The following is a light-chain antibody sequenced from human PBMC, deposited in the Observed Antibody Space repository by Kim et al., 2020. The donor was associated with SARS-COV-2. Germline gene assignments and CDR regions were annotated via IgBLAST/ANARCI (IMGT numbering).Light chain of an antibody. V-gene: IGKV3-11*01. J-gene: IGKJ4*01. CDR1: QSVRSY. CDR3: QHRSNWPLT. Sequence: EIVLTQSPATLSLSPGERATLSCRASQSVRSYLAWYQQKPGQAPRLLIYDASNRATGIPARFSGSGSGTDFTLTISILEPEDCAVYYCQHRSNWPLTFGGGTKVDIK. CDR2: DAS.